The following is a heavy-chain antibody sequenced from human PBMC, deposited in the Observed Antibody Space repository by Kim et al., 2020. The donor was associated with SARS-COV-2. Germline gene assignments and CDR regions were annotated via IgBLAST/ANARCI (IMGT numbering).Heavy chain of an antibody. J-gene: IGHJ4*02. CDR2: MNPDSGNT. CDR3: ARGANWYRY. Sequence: ASVKVSYKASGYIFTSNDINWVRQAPGQGLEWMGWMNPDSGNTGYAQKFQGRITMTRNTSISTAYMELSSLGSEDTAVYFCARGANWYRYWGQGTLVTVSS. D-gene: IGHD1-1*01. V-gene: IGHV1-8*01. CDR1: GYIFTSND.